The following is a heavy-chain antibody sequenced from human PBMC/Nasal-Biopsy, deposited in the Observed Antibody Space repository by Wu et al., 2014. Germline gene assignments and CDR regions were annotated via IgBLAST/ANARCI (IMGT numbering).Heavy chain of an antibody. D-gene: IGHD3-3*01. CDR1: GFSFRSHG. CDR3: AKVLPRGRSLEWLLNYFDF. Sequence: LRLSCAASGFSFRSHGMHWVRQAPGKGLEWVAFIWFDGRSENYIDSVKGRFAISRDNSKNTVFLHLNRLEVEDTALYYCAKVLPRGRSLEWLLNYFDFWGQGILVTVSS. J-gene: IGHJ4*02. V-gene: IGHV3-33*06. CDR2: IWFDGRSE.